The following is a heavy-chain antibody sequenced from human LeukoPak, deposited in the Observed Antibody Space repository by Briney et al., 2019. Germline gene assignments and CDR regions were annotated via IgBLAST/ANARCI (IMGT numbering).Heavy chain of an antibody. V-gene: IGHV4-34*01. CDR3: ARGRRYCSSTSCRNHYYYYYMDV. Sequence: SETLSLTCAVYGGSFSGYYWSWIRQPPGKGLEWIGEINHSGSTNYNPSLKSRVTISVDTSKNQFSLKLSSVTAADTAVYYCARGRRYCSSTSCRNHYYYYYMDVWGKGTTVTVSS. CDR1: GGSFSGYY. CDR2: INHSGST. J-gene: IGHJ6*03. D-gene: IGHD2-2*01.